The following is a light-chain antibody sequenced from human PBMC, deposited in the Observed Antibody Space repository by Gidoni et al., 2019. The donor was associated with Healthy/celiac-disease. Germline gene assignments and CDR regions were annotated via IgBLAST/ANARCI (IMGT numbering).Light chain of an antibody. J-gene: IGLJ3*02. CDR2: EVS. Sequence: QSALTQPPSVSGSPGQSVPISCTGTSSDVGSYNRVSWYQQPPGTAPKLMIYEVSNRPSGVPDRFSGSKSGNTASLTISGLQAEDEADYYCSSYTSSSTLWVFGGGTKLTVL. CDR1: SSDVGSYNR. V-gene: IGLV2-18*02. CDR3: SSYTSSSTLWV.